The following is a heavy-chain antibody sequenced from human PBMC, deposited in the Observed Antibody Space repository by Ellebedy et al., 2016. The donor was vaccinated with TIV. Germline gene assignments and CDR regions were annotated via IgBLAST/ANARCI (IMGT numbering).Heavy chain of an antibody. CDR3: ARESVRYFDWDY. V-gene: IGHV3-74*01. J-gene: IGHJ4*02. Sequence: GESLKISCAASGFTLSGYWMHWVRQVPGKGLEWVSRINTDGSSTSYADFAEGRFTIARHNAKKTLYLDINSLTADDTAVYYCARESVRYFDWDYWGQGTLVTVSS. D-gene: IGHD3-9*01. CDR1: GFTLSGYW. CDR2: INTDGSST.